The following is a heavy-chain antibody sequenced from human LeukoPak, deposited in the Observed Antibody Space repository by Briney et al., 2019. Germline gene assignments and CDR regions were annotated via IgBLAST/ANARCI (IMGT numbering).Heavy chain of an antibody. CDR3: AKVSSSSNPVDY. Sequence: GGSLRLSCAASGFTFSNYWMHWVRQAPGKGLGWVSRINSDGINTSYADSVKGRFTSSRDNAKNTLNLQMNSLRAEDTAVYYCAKVSSSSNPVDYWGQGTLVTVSS. V-gene: IGHV3-74*01. CDR1: GFTFSNYW. D-gene: IGHD6-6*01. CDR2: INSDGINT. J-gene: IGHJ4*02.